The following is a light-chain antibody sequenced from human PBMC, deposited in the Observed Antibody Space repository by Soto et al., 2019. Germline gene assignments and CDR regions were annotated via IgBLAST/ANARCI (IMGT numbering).Light chain of an antibody. CDR3: QTWGTGIQV. CDR1: SGHISYA. CDR2: LNSAGSH. J-gene: IGLJ2*01. V-gene: IGLV4-69*01. Sequence: QPVLTQSPSASASLGASVKLTCTLSSGHISYAIAWHQQHPEKGPRYLMKLNSAGSHSKGDGIPDRFSGSSSGAERYLTIARLQSEDEADYYCQTWGTGIQVFGGGTKLTVL.